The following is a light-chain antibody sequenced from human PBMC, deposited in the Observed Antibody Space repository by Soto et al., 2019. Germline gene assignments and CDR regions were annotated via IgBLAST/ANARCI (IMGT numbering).Light chain of an antibody. CDR2: DVT. Sequence: QSALTQPRSVSESPGQSVTSSCTGTSSDVGGYNYVSWYQQHPGKAPKLMIYDVTKRPSGVPDRFSGSKSGNTASLTISGLQAEDEADYYCCSYAGSYTYVFGTGTKLTVL. V-gene: IGLV2-11*01. CDR3: CSYAGSYTYV. CDR1: SSDVGGYNY. J-gene: IGLJ1*01.